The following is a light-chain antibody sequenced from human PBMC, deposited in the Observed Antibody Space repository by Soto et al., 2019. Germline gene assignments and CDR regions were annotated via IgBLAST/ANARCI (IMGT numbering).Light chain of an antibody. CDR1: QSVSSSD. Sequence: EIVLTQSPGTLSLSPGERATLSCRASQSVSSSDLAWYQQKPGLAPSLLIYDASSRGAGIPDRFSGSGSGTDFTLSTSRLKQQDFAGYYCQQHGSQSRTFGQGTKVEIK. V-gene: IGKV3-20*01. CDR2: DAS. CDR3: QQHGSQSRT. J-gene: IGKJ1*01.